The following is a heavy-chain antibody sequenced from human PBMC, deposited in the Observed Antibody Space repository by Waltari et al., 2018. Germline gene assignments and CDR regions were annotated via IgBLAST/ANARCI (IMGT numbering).Heavy chain of an antibody. CDR1: GGSISSSNW. Sequence: QVQLQESGPGLVKPSGTLSLTCAVSGGSISSSNWWSWVRQPPGQGLEWIGEIYHSGSTNYNPSLKSRVTISVDKSKNQFSLKLSSVTAADTAVYYCARDQGLITMVQGVMGGHYGMDVWGQGTTVTVSS. J-gene: IGHJ6*02. CDR3: ARDQGLITMVQGVMGGHYGMDV. D-gene: IGHD3-10*01. CDR2: IYHSGST. V-gene: IGHV4-4*02.